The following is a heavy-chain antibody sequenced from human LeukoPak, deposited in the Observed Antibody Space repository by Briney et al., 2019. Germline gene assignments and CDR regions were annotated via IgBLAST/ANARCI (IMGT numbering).Heavy chain of an antibody. D-gene: IGHD2-15*01. CDR3: ARFGGLDNYFDY. V-gene: IGHV4-39*07. CDR1: GGSISSSSYY. Sequence: PSETLSLTCTVSGGSISSSSYYWGWIRQPPGKGLEWMGSIYYSGSTYYNPSLKSRVTISVDKSKNQFSLNLSSVTAADTAVYYCARFGGLDNYFDYWGQGTLVTVSS. CDR2: IYYSGST. J-gene: IGHJ4*02.